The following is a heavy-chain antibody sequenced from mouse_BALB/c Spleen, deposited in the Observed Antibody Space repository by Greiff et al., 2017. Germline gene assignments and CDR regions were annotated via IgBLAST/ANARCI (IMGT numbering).Heavy chain of an antibody. Sequence: DVKLVESGGGLVKPGGSLKLSCAASGFTFSSYAMSWVRQTPEKRLEWVATISSGGSYTYYPDSVKGRFTISRDNAKNTLYLQMSSLRSEDTAMYYCARRYDEGNYAMDYWGQGTSVTVSS. J-gene: IGHJ4*01. D-gene: IGHD2-14*01. V-gene: IGHV5-9-3*01. CDR3: ARRYDEGNYAMDY. CDR1: GFTFSSYA. CDR2: ISSGGSYT.